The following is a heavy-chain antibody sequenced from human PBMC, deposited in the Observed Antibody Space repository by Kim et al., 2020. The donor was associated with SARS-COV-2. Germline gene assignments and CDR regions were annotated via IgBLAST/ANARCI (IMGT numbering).Heavy chain of an antibody. CDR1: GGSISSSSYY. J-gene: IGHJ4*02. V-gene: IGHV4-39*07. D-gene: IGHD3-22*01. Sequence: SETLSLTCTVSGGSISSSSYYWGWIRQPPGKGLEWIGSIYYSGSTYYNPSLKSRVTISVDTSKNQFSLKLSSVTAADTAVYYCARGDDSSGYYSYFDYWGQGTLVTVSS. CDR3: ARGDDSSGYYSYFDY. CDR2: IYYSGST.